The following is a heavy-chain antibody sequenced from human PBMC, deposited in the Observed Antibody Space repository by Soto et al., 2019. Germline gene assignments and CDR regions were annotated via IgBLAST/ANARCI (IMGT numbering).Heavy chain of an antibody. D-gene: IGHD3-22*01. V-gene: IGHV3-33*01. CDR2: IWNDVSNK. CDR1: GFTFSSYG. J-gene: IGHJ4*02. CDR3: ARNYYDSSGYYPDDY. Sequence: GGSLRLSCAASGFTFSSYGMHWVRQAPGKGLEWVAVIWNDVSNKYYGDSVKGRFTISSDNSKNTLYLQMNSLRAEDTAVYYCARNYYDSSGYYPDDYWGQGTLVTVSS.